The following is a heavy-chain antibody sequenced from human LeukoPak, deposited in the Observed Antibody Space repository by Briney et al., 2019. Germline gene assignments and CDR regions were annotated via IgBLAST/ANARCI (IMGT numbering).Heavy chain of an antibody. D-gene: IGHD1-26*01. CDR2: INPNSGGT. V-gene: IGHV1-2*06. J-gene: IGHJ4*02. Sequence: ASVKASCKASGYTFTGYYMHWVRQAPGQGLEWMGRINPNSGGTNNAQKFQGRITMTGDTSISTAYMELSRLRSDDTAVYYCARVTVGATNDYPSDYWGQGTLVTVSS. CDR3: ARVTVGATNDYPSDY. CDR1: GYTFTGYY.